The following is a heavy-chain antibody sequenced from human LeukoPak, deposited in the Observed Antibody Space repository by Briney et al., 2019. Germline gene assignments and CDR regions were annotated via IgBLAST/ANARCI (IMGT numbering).Heavy chain of an antibody. Sequence: SVKVSCKASGYTFTVYYMHWVRQAPGQGLEWMGWINPNSGGTNYAQKFQSRVTMTRDTSISTAYMELSRLRSDDTAVYYCARTRVRGSSSQVDYWGQGTLVTVSS. CDR2: INPNSGGT. D-gene: IGHD6-6*01. V-gene: IGHV1-2*02. CDR3: ARTRVRGSSSQVDY. CDR1: GYTFTVYY. J-gene: IGHJ4*02.